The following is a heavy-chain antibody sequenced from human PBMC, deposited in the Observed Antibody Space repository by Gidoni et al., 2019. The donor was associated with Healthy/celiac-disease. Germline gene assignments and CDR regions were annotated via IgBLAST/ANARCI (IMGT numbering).Heavy chain of an antibody. D-gene: IGHD1-26*01. Sequence: VQLVASGGGVVQPWRPLRLSCAASVFPFRCSGMHWVRQAPGKGLEWVAVISYDGSNKYYADSVKGRFTISRDNSKNTLYLQMNSLRAEDTAVYYCAKEGGSGSYFLYYYYGMDVWGQGTTVTVSS. CDR3: AKEGGSGSYFLYYYYGMDV. CDR1: VFPFRCSG. CDR2: ISYDGSNK. J-gene: IGHJ6*02. V-gene: IGHV3-30*18.